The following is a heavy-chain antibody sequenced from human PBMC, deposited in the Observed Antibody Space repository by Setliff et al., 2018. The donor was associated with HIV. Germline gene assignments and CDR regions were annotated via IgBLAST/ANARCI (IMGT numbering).Heavy chain of an antibody. Sequence: PSETLSLTCTVSGGSISGHYWSWTRQPAGKGLEWVGHMYPGGSINYNPSLNSRVTMSVDRSKNQFSLKLSSVTAADTAVYYCARDSDVDSSVSDVWGKGTTVTVSS. D-gene: IGHD6-19*01. V-gene: IGHV4-4*07. J-gene: IGHJ6*04. CDR3: ARDSDVDSSVSDV. CDR2: MYPGGSI. CDR1: GGSISGHY.